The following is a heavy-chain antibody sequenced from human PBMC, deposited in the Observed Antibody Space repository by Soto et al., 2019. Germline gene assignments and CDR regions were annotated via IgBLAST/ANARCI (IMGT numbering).Heavy chain of an antibody. CDR3: ARGICSTSCQYDYYGMDV. Sequence: SETLSLTCTVSGGSISSGDYYWSWIRQPPGKGLEWIGYIYYSGSTYYNPSLKSRVTISVDTSKNQFSLKLSSVTAADTAVYYCARGICSTSCQYDYYGMDVWGQGTTVTVSS. CDR2: IYYSGST. CDR1: GGSISSGDYY. V-gene: IGHV4-30-4*01. J-gene: IGHJ6*02. D-gene: IGHD2-2*01.